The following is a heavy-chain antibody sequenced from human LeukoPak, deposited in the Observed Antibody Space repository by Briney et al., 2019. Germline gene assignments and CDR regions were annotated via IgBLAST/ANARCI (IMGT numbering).Heavy chain of an antibody. D-gene: IGHD5-18*01. CDR3: AKDLSRVPLYSYDY. Sequence: PGGSLRLSCTASGFTFSTDEMNWVRQAPGKGLEWVSAISGSGSSTYYADSVKGRFTISRDNSKNTLYLQMNSLRAEDTAVYYCAKDLSRVPLYSYDYWGQGTLVTVSS. J-gene: IGHJ4*02. CDR1: GFTFSTDE. CDR2: ISGSGSST. V-gene: IGHV3-23*01.